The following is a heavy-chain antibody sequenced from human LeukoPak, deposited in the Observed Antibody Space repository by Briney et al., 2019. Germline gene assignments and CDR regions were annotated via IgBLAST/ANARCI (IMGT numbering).Heavy chain of an antibody. D-gene: IGHD1-26*01. Sequence: PSETLSLTCTVSGGSISSYYWSWIRQPPGKGPEWIEYIFYSGSTNYNPSLKSRVTISVDTSKNQFSLKLSSVTAADTAVYYCARGVRPKWELRGWGQGTLVTVSS. J-gene: IGHJ4*02. CDR3: ARGVRPKWELRG. V-gene: IGHV4-59*01. CDR1: GGSISSYY. CDR2: IFYSGST.